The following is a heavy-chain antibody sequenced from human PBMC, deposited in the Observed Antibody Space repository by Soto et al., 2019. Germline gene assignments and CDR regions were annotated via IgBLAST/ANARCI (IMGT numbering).Heavy chain of an antibody. CDR2: IKSKTDGGTT. Sequence: GGSLRLSCAASGFTFSSFWRSWVRQAPGKGLEWVGRIKSKTDGGTTDYAAPVKGRFTISRDDSKNTLYLQMNSLKTEDTAVYYCTTDTPATTLSYYYYGMDVWAQGTTVTVSS. CDR1: GFTFSSFW. J-gene: IGHJ6*02. V-gene: IGHV3-15*01. D-gene: IGHD1-26*01. CDR3: TTDTPATTLSYYYYGMDV.